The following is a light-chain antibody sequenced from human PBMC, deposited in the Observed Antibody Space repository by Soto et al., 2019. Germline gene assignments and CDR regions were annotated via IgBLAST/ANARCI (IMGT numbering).Light chain of an antibody. CDR1: QSISSR. CDR3: QQYNSYRT. V-gene: IGKV1-5*01. CDR2: DAS. J-gene: IGKJ1*01. Sequence: DIQMTQSPSTLSASVGDRVTITCRASQSISSRLAWYQQKPGKAPKLLIYDASSLESGVPSRFSGSGSGTEFTLTISSLQPDDFATYYCQQYNSYRTFGQGTKVESK.